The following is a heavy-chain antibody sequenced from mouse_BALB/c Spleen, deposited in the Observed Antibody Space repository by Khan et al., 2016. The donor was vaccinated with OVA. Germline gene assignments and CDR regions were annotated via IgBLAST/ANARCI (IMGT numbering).Heavy chain of an antibody. J-gene: IGHJ4*01. CDR1: GFSLSRYD. D-gene: IGHD2-14*01. CDR3: ARAYYRYDGYYAMNY. V-gene: IGHV2-6-4*01. CDR2: IWGGGGT. Sequence: QVQLKESGPGLVAPSQSLSSTCTVSGFSLSRYDIHWVRQPPGKGLEWLGVIWGGGGTDYNSTLKSRLSISKDNSKSQVFLKMNSLQTEDTAMYYCARAYYRYDGYYAMNYWGQGTSVTVSS.